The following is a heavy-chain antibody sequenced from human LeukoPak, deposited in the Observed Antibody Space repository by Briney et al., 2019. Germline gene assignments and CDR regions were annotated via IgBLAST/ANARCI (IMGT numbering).Heavy chain of an antibody. CDR1: GFTFSSYA. V-gene: IGHV3-23*01. Sequence: GGSLRLSCAASGFTFSSYAMSWVRQAPGKGLEWVSAISGSGGSTYYADSVKGRFTISRDNSKNTLYLQMNSLRAEDTAVYYCAKGEGATPYYYYYMDVWGKGTTVTVSS. J-gene: IGHJ6*03. D-gene: IGHD1-26*01. CDR3: AKGEGATPYYYYYMDV. CDR2: ISGSGGST.